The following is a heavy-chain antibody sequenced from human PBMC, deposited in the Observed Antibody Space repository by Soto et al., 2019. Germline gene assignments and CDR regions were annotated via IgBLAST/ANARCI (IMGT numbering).Heavy chain of an antibody. Sequence: QVQLVQSGAEVKKPGASVKVSCKASGYTFIGYYIHWVRQAPGQGLEWMGWINPTSGGAKYSQKFQAWVTMTSDTSISTAYMELSRMKSAVTAVYYCARAGGGYDLGDYWAQGPLVTVSS. J-gene: IGHJ4*02. D-gene: IGHD5-12*01. V-gene: IGHV1-2*04. CDR1: GYTFIGYY. CDR2: INPTSGGA. CDR3: ARAGGGYDLGDY.